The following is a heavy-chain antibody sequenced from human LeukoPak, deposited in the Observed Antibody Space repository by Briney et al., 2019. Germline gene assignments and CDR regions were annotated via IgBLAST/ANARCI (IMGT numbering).Heavy chain of an antibody. CDR1: GGSIRSYY. J-gene: IGHJ2*01. Sequence: SETLSLTCIVSGGSIRSYYWSWIRQPPGKGLEWIGYIYDSGTTNYNPSLKIRATISLDTSKNQFSLKLSSVTAADTAVYYCARGRDDYVWGSYRQKNWYFDLWGRGTVVTVSS. CDR2: IYDSGTT. D-gene: IGHD3-16*02. V-gene: IGHV4-59*01. CDR3: ARGRDDYVWGSYRQKNWYFDL.